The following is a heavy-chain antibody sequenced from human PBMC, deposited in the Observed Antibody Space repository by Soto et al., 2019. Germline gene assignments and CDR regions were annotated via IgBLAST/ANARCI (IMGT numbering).Heavy chain of an antibody. CDR2: INHSGST. D-gene: IGHD1-1*01. V-gene: IGHV4-34*01. CDR3: ARKLERLPFDY. J-gene: IGHJ4*02. CDR1: GGSFSGYY. Sequence: PSETLSLTCAVYGGSFSGYYWSWIRQPPGKGLEWIGEINHSGSTNYNPSLKSRVTISVDTSKNQFSLKLSSVTAADTAVYYCARKLERLPFDYWGQGTLVTVSS.